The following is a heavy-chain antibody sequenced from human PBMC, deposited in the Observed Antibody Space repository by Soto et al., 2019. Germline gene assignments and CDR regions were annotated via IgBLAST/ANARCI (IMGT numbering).Heavy chain of an antibody. CDR3: ARESEIRGLLSVIRAYYFDY. D-gene: IGHD3-22*01. V-gene: IGHV3-21*01. CDR1: GFTFSSYS. J-gene: IGHJ4*02. Sequence: GGSLRLSCAASGFTFSSYSMNWVRQAPGKGLEWVSSISSSSSYIYYADSVKGRFTISRDNAKNSLYLQMNSLRAEDTAVYYCARESEIRGLLSVIRAYYFDYWGQGTLVTVSS. CDR2: ISSSSSYI.